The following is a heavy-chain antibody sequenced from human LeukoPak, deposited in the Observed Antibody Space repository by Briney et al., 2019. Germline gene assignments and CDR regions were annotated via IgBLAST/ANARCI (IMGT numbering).Heavy chain of an antibody. D-gene: IGHD2-15*01. Sequence: SETLSLTCTVSGGSISSYYWSWIRQPPGKGLEWSGYIYYSGSTNYNPSLKSRVTISVDTSKNQFSLKLSSVTAADTAVYYCARLSGDILFDYWGQGTLVTVSS. CDR1: GGSISSYY. CDR2: IYYSGST. V-gene: IGHV4-59*08. J-gene: IGHJ4*02. CDR3: ARLSGDILFDY.